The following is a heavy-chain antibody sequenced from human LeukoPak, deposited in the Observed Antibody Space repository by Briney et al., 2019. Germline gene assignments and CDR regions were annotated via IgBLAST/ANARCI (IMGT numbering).Heavy chain of an antibody. V-gene: IGHV1-69*13. D-gene: IGHD5-18*01. Sequence: GASVKVSCKASGSTFSSYAISWVRQAPGQGLEWMGGIIPIFGTANYAQKFQGRVTITADESTSTAYMELSSLRSEDTAVYYCARRGYSYGSYFDYWGQGTLVTVSS. CDR3: ARRGYSYGSYFDY. CDR2: IIPIFGTA. CDR1: GSTFSSYA. J-gene: IGHJ4*02.